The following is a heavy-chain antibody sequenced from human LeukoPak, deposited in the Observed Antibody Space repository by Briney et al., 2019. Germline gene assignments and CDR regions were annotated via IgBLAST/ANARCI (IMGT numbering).Heavy chain of an antibody. CDR3: ARGVSYFSESSGDY. J-gene: IGHJ4*02. V-gene: IGHV3-30*04. D-gene: IGHD3-22*01. CDR1: GFTFSSYA. CDR2: ISYDGSNK. Sequence: GGSLRLSCAASGFTFSSYAMHWVRQAPGKGLEWVAVISYDGSNKYYADSVKGRFTVSRDNARNSLFLQMNSLRAEDTALYYCARGVSYFSESSGDYWGQGTLVTVSS.